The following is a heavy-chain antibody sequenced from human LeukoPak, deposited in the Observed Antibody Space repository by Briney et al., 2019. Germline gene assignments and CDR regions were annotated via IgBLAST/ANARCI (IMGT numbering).Heavy chain of an antibody. D-gene: IGHD1-26*01. V-gene: IGHV1-18*01. CDR2: ISANNGDT. J-gene: IGHJ4*02. CDR1: GYTFTSYG. Sequence: ASVKVSCKASGYTFTSYGISWVRQAPGQGPEWVGWISANNGDTDYAQKFQARVTMTTDTSTSTAYMELRSLRSDDTAVYYCARESHVTREDSWGQGTLVTVSS. CDR3: ARESHVTREDS.